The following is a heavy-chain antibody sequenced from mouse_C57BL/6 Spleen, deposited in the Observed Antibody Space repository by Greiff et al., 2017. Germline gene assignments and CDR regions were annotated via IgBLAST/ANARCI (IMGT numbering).Heavy chain of an antibody. D-gene: IGHD2-4*01. CDR1: GFTFSSYA. Sequence: EVKLMESGGGLVKPGGSLKLSCAASGFTFSSYAMSWVRQTPEKRLEWVATISDGGSYTYYPDNVKGRFTISRDNAKNNLYLQMSHLKSEDTAMYYCAQMLYDYDEGYYFDYWGQGTTLTVSS. V-gene: IGHV5-4*03. CDR2: ISDGGSYT. J-gene: IGHJ2*01. CDR3: AQMLYDYDEGYYFDY.